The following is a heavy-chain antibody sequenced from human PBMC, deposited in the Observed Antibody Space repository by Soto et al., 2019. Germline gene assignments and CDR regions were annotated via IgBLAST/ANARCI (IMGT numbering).Heavy chain of an antibody. CDR2: ISSNGGST. CDR1: GFTFSSYA. CDR3: ARDMGGYSYGYNY. Sequence: GGSLRLSCSASGFTFSSYAMHWVRQAPGKGLEYVSAISSNGGSTYYADSVKGRFTISRDNSKNTLYLQMNSLRAEDTAVYYCARDMGGYSYGYNYWGQGTLVTVSS. J-gene: IGHJ4*02. V-gene: IGHV3-64*04. D-gene: IGHD5-18*01.